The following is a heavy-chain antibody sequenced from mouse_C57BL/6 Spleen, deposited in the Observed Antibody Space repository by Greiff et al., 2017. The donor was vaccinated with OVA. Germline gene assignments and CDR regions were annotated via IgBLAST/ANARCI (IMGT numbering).Heavy chain of an antibody. V-gene: IGHV5-17*01. D-gene: IGHD1-1*01. J-gene: IGHJ4*01. CDR1: GFTFSDYG. CDR2: ISSGSSTI. CDR3: ARLVASDAMDY. Sequence: DVQLVESGGGLVKPGGSLKLSCAASGFTFSDYGMHWVRQAPEKGLEWVAYISSGSSTIYYADTVKGRFTISRDNAKNTLFLQMTSLRSEDTAMYYCARLVASDAMDYWGQGTSVTVSS.